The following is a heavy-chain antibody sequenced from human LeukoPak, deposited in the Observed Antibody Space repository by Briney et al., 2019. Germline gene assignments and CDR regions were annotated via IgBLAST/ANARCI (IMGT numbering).Heavy chain of an antibody. Sequence: GGSLRLSCAASGFTFSNNWMTWVRQAPGKGLEWVANIKEDGSEKNYVDSVKGRFTTSRDNAKNSLYLQMNSLRAEDTAVYYCARDRVATKIWGYYYYMDVWGKGTTVTVSS. D-gene: IGHD5-12*01. CDR1: GFTFSNNW. CDR2: IKEDGSEK. CDR3: ARDRVATKIWGYYYYMDV. V-gene: IGHV3-7*01. J-gene: IGHJ6*03.